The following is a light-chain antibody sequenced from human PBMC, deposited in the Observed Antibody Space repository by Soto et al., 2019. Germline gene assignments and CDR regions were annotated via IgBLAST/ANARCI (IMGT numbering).Light chain of an antibody. CDR1: SSDVGGYNY. J-gene: IGLJ1*01. Sequence: QSVLTQPPSASGSPGQSVTISCTGTSSDVGGYNYVSWYQQHAGKGPKLMIYEVTKRPSGVPDRFSGSKFGNTASLTISGLQAEDEATYYCSSYTRDTALVFGPGTKLTVL. V-gene: IGLV2-8*01. CDR3: SSYTRDTALV. CDR2: EVT.